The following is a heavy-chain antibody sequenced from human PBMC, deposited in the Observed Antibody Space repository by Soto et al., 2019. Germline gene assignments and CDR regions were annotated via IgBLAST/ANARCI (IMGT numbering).Heavy chain of an antibody. Sequence: RGESLKISCKGSGYSFTSYWIGWVRQMPGKGLEWMGIIYPGDSDTRYSPSFQGQVTISADKSISTAYLQWSSLKASDTAMYYCASSLVGYYYGMDVWGQGTTVTVSS. CDR1: GYSFTSYW. CDR3: ASSLVGYYYGMDV. CDR2: IYPGDSDT. D-gene: IGHD2-8*02. V-gene: IGHV5-51*01. J-gene: IGHJ6*02.